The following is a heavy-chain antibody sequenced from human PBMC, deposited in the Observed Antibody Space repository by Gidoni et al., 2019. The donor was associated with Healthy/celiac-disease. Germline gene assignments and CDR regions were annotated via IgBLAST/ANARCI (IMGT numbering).Heavy chain of an antibody. V-gene: IGHV4-38-2*02. CDR3: ARDQDCSSTSCYYYYYGMDV. J-gene: IGHJ6*02. CDR2: IYHSGST. CDR1: GYFLSSGYY. Sequence: QVQLQESGPGLVKPSETLSLTCTVSGYFLSSGYYWGWLRQPPGKGLEWIGSIYHSGSTYYNPSLKSRVTISVDTSKNQFSLKLSSVTAADTAVYYCARDQDCSSTSCYYYYYGMDVWGQGTTVTVSS. D-gene: IGHD2-2*01.